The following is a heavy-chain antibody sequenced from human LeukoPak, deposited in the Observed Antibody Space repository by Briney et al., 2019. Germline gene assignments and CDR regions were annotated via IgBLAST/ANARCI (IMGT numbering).Heavy chain of an antibody. D-gene: IGHD1-1*01. Sequence: GGSLRLSCAVSGFTFGSYWMSWVRQAPGKGLEWVANIKQDGSEKYYVDSVKGRFTISRDNAKNSLYLQMNSLRADDTGVYYCARDKTAFGFDIWGQGTMVTVSS. CDR1: GFTFGSYW. CDR3: ARDKTAFGFDI. V-gene: IGHV3-7*03. J-gene: IGHJ3*02. CDR2: IKQDGSEK.